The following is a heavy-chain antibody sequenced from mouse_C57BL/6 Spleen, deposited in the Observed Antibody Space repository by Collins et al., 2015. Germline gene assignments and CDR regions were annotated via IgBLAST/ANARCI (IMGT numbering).Heavy chain of an antibody. J-gene: IGHJ3*01. D-gene: IGHD1-1*01. CDR2: IRNKANGYTT. V-gene: IGHV7-3*02. CDR3: AREDYGSSAWFAY. Sequence: EVKLVESGGGLVQPGGSLRLSCATSGFTFTDYYMSWVRQPPGKALEWLGFIRNKANGYTTEYSASVKGRFTISRDNSQSILYLQMNTLRAEDSATYYCAREDYGSSAWFAYWGQGTLVTVSA. CDR1: GFTFTDYY.